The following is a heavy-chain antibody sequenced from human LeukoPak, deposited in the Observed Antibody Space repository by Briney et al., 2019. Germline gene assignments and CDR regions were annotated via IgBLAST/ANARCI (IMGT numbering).Heavy chain of an antibody. CDR3: ARIRRPLRGYFDH. Sequence: SETLALTCYLYGGSFSGYYWSWIRQSPGKGLEWIGEINQIGDTNYIPSLKSRLTISIDTSNNQFSLNLTSVTAADTGVYYCARIRRPLRGYFDHWGQGTLVT. V-gene: IGHV4-34*01. J-gene: IGHJ4*02. D-gene: IGHD3-16*01. CDR2: INQIGDT. CDR1: GGSFSGYY.